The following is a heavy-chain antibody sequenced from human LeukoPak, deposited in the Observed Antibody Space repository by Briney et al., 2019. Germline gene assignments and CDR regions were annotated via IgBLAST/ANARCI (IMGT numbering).Heavy chain of an antibody. CDR1: GGSINSGGYY. CDR3: VRHLPCFGCYYYYMDV. CDR2: IYQSGST. Sequence: SETLSLTCTVSGGSINSGGYYWSWIRQPPGKGLEWIGYIYQSGSTYYNPSLKRRVTISVDRSKNQFYLNLTSVTAADTAVYYCVRHLPCFGCYYYYMDVWGRGTTVTVSS. D-gene: IGHD6-19*01. J-gene: IGHJ6*03. V-gene: IGHV4-30-2*01.